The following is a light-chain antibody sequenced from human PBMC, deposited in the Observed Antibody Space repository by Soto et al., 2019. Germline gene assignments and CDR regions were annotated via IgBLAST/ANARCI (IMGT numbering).Light chain of an antibody. V-gene: IGLV2-14*03. J-gene: IGLJ1*01. CDR2: NVY. CDR3: SAYTVSRTYV. CDR1: SSDVGAYNF. Sequence: QSVLTQPASVSGSPGQSITISCTGTSSDVGAYNFVSWHQQHPGKAPKLMIYNVYDRPSGISYRFSGSKSGNTASLTSSGLQGEDEAHYYCSAYTVSRTYVFGTGTKVTVL.